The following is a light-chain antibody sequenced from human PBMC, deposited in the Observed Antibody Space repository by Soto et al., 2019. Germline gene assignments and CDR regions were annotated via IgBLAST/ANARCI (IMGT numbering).Light chain of an antibody. CDR2: DAS. Sequence: EIVMTQSPATLSVSPGERATLSCRATQSVRSSLAWYLQQPGQAPRLLIYDASKRATGIPARFSGSGSGTDFTLTISTLQSEDFAIYYCQHYNNWPPWTFGQGTKVDIK. CDR1: QSVRSS. V-gene: IGKV3D-15*01. J-gene: IGKJ1*01. CDR3: QHYNNWPPWT.